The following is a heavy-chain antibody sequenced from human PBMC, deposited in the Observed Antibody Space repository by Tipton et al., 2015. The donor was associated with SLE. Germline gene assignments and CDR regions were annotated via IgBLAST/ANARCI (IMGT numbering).Heavy chain of an antibody. D-gene: IGHD3-10*01. Sequence: SLRLSCVGSGFSFRGSAMGWVRRAPGRGLEWVSIIYYGARKYYPDSVKGRFTISRDNAKNSLYLQMNSLRVEDTAVYFCAGDDYASGITWGQGTLVTVSS. J-gene: IGHJ5*02. V-gene: IGHV3-53*01. CDR1: GFSFRGSA. CDR3: AGDDYASGIT. CDR2: IYYGARK.